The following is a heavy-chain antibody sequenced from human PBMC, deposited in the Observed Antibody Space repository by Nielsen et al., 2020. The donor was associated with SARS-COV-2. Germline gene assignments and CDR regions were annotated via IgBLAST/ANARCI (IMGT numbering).Heavy chain of an antibody. CDR1: GYTFTAYG. J-gene: IGHJ4*02. V-gene: IGHV1-18*04. D-gene: IGHD1-1*01. Sequence: ASVKVSCKASGYTFTAYGISWVRQAPGQGLEWMGWISAFNGNTNYAQKFRGRATLTTDTSTSTAYMELRSLTSDDAAVYYCARHERRNWNDIDYWGQGTLITVAS. CDR3: ARHERRNWNDIDY. CDR2: ISAFNGNT.